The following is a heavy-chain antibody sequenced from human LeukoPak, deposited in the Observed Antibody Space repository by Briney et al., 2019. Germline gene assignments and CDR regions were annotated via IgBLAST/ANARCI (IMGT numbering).Heavy chain of an antibody. CDR2: ISGSGGST. CDR3: ARALFYHDFWSGYLGEVNNWFDP. Sequence: GGSLRLSCAASGFTFSSYAMSWVRQAPGKGLEWVSAISGSGGSTYYADSVKGRFTISRDNSKNTLYLQMNSLRAEDTAVYYCARALFYHDFWSGYLGEVNNWFDPWGQGTLVTVSS. J-gene: IGHJ5*02. D-gene: IGHD3-3*01. V-gene: IGHV3-23*01. CDR1: GFTFSSYA.